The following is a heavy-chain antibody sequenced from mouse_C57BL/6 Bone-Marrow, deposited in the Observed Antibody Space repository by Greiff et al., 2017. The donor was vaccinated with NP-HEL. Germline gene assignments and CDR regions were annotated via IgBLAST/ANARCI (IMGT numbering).Heavy chain of an antibody. V-gene: IGHV3-8*01. CDR2: ISYSGST. Sequence: VQLQQSGPGLAKPSQTLSLTCSVTGYSITSDYWNWIRKFPGNKLEYMGYISYSGSTYYNPSLKSRISITRDTSKNQYYLQLNSVTTEDTATYYCARSGYYDYDGGWYFDVWGTGTTVTVSS. J-gene: IGHJ1*03. D-gene: IGHD2-4*01. CDR1: GYSITSDY. CDR3: ARSGYYDYDGGWYFDV.